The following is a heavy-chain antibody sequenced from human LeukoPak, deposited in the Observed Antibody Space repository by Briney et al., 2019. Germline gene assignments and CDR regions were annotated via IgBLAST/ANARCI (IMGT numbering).Heavy chain of an antibody. D-gene: IGHD3-22*01. CDR3: ARDSSGYYYGASYYFDY. CDR2: IYHSGST. CDR1: GGSISSSNW. V-gene: IGHV4-4*02. Sequence: SGTLSLTCAVSGGSISSSNWWSWVRQPPGKGLEWIGEIYHSGSTNYNPSLKSRVTISVDTSKNQFSLKLSSVTAADTAVYYCARDSSGYYYGASYYFDYWGQGTLVTVSS. J-gene: IGHJ4*02.